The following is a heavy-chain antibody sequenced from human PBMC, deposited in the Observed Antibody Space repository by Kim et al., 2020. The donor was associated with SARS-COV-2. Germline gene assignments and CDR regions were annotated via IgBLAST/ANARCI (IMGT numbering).Heavy chain of an antibody. D-gene: IGHD6-13*01. V-gene: IGHV3-21*01. CDR3: ARDQFGSSWSTTFDY. Sequence: DSVKGRFTISRDNAKNSLYLQMNSPRAEDTAVYYCARDQFGSSWSTTFDYWGQGTLVTVSS. J-gene: IGHJ4*02.